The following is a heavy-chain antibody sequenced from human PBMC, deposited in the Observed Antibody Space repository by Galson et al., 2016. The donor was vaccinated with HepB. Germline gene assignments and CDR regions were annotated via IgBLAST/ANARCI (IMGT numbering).Heavy chain of an antibody. J-gene: IGHJ4*02. Sequence: SLRLSCAASGFTFGTYGMHWVRQAPGKGLEWVAVTSYDGSNRYYADSVKGRFTVTRDNSKNTVYLQMNSLRAEDTAVYYCAKDRGWAAAGTRLDYWGQGTLVTVSS. CDR3: AKDRGWAAAGTRLDY. CDR1: GFTFGTYG. V-gene: IGHV3-30*18. D-gene: IGHD6-13*01. CDR2: TSYDGSNR.